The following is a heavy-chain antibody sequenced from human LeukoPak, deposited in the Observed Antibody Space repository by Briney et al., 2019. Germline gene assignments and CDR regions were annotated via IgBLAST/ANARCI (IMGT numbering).Heavy chain of an antibody. V-gene: IGHV4-59*01. CDR3: ARLRYFDWHYYYMDV. CDR2: IYDSGST. Sequence: PSETLSLTCTVSGGSISSYYWSWIRQPPGKGLEWIGYIYDSGSTNYNPSLKSRVTISVDTSKNQFSLKLSSVTAADTAVYYCARLRYFDWHYYYMDVWGKGTTVTVSS. CDR1: GGSISSYY. D-gene: IGHD3-9*01. J-gene: IGHJ6*03.